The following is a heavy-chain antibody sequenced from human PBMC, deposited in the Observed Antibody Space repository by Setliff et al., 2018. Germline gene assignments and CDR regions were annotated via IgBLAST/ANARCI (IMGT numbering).Heavy chain of an antibody. CDR1: GFTFSSYA. D-gene: IGHD3-3*01. V-gene: IGHV3-23*01. CDR2: ISGSGGST. CDR3: AKVNNRFWSGYYPYYYGMDV. J-gene: IGHJ6*02. Sequence: GSLRLSCAASGFTFSSYAMSWVRQAPGKGLEWVSAISGSGGSTYYADSVKGRFTISRDNSKNTLYLQMNSLRAEDTAVYYCAKVNNRFWSGYYPYYYGMDVWGQGTTVTVSS.